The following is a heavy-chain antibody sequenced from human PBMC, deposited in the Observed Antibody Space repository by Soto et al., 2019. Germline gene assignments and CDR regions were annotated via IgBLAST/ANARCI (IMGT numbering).Heavy chain of an antibody. Sequence: QVQLVQSGAEVKKPGASVKVSCKASGYTFTSYDINWVRQATGQGLEYLGWMNPNSGNTGYVQQFQARVTMTSDTSRRTAYMQRSSLRSDDTAVYYCARGIKDGDYSRWVDPWGQGTLVTVSS. CDR2: MNPNSGNT. CDR3: ARGIKDGDYSRWVDP. CDR1: GYTFTSYD. D-gene: IGHD4-17*01. J-gene: IGHJ5*02. V-gene: IGHV1-8*01.